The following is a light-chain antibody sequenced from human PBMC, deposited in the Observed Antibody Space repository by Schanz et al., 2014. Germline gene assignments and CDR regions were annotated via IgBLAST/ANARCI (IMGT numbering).Light chain of an antibody. CDR1: SSDIGAYNY. CDR2: EVS. V-gene: IGLV2-8*01. Sequence: QSALTQPPSASGSPGQSVTISCTGTSSDIGAYNYVSWYQQHPGKAPKLMIYEVSKRPSGVPVRFSGSKSANTASLTISGLQAEDEADYYCSSYAGSNTPYVFGTGTKLTVL. CDR3: SSYAGSNTPYV. J-gene: IGLJ1*01.